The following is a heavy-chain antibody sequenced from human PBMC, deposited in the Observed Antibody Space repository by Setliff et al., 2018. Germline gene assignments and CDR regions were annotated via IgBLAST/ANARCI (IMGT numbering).Heavy chain of an antibody. V-gene: IGHV1-18*01. CDR3: LRLVRYCTKIACQATSGDEV. J-gene: IGHJ4*02. CDR2: ISAYNGKT. Sequence: PVASVKVSCKASGYTLSNSILSWVRQAPGQGLEWVGWISAYNGKTYSAQKFQDRVTLTTHTSTNMGYLELRDLRSDDTAVYYCLRLVRYCTKIACQATSGDEVWGLGTLVTVSS. D-gene: IGHD2-8*01. CDR1: GYTLSNSI.